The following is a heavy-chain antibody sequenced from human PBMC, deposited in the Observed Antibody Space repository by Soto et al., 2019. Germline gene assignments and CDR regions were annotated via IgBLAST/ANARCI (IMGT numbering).Heavy chain of an antibody. CDR1: GFTFSNDW. J-gene: IGHJ4*02. CDR2: INSDGSTT. CDR3: AKDVAGRSDRIAAAGPFDY. V-gene: IGHV3-74*01. Sequence: PGGSLRLSCAASGFTFSNDWMHWVRQAPGKGLVWVSRINSDGSTTSYADSVKGRFTISRDNAKNTLYLQMNSLRAEDTAVYYCAKDVAGRSDRIAAAGPFDYWGQGTLVTVSS. D-gene: IGHD6-13*01.